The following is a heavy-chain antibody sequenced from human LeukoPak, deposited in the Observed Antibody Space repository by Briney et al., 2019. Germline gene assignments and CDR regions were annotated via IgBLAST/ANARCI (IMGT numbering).Heavy chain of an antibody. Sequence: GASVTVSCKASGYTFTSYYMHWVRQAPGQGLEWMGIINPSGGSTSYAQKFQGRVTMTRDMSTSTVYMELSSLRSEDTAVYYCARGDPSGSYRENYYYYYMDVWGKGTTVTVSS. D-gene: IGHD1-26*01. CDR3: ARGDPSGSYRENYYYYYMDV. CDR2: INPSGGST. CDR1: GYTFTSYY. J-gene: IGHJ6*03. V-gene: IGHV1-46*01.